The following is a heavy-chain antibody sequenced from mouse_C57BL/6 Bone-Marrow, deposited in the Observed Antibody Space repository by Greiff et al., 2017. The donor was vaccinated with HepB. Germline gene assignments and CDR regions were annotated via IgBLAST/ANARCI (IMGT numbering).Heavy chain of an antibody. CDR1: GYTFTDYY. V-gene: IGHV1-26*01. CDR2: INPNNGGT. Sequence: EVKLMESGPELVKPGASVKISCKASGYTFTDYYMNWVKQSHGKSLEWIGDINPNNGGTSYNQKFKGKATLTVDKSSSTAYMELRSLTSEDSAVYYCARGRGTGTSGYFDVWGTGTTVTVSS. J-gene: IGHJ1*03. D-gene: IGHD4-1*01. CDR3: ARGRGTGTSGYFDV.